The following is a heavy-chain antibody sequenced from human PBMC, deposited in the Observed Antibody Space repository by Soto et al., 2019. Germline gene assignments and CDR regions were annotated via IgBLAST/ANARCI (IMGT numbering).Heavy chain of an antibody. V-gene: IGHV5-51*01. CDR2: IYPGDSDT. CDR1: GYSFTSYW. J-gene: IGHJ6*02. D-gene: IGHD3-10*01. Sequence: PGESLKISCKGSGYSFTSYWIGWVRQMPGKGLEWMGIIYPGDSDTRYSPSFQGQVTISADKSISTAYLQWSSLKASDTAMYYCPSPPWRGTYGMHVRAQGTPVPVSS. CDR3: PSPPWRGTYGMHV.